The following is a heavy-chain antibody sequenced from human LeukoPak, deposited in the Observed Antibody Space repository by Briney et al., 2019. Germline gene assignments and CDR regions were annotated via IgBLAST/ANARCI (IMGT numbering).Heavy chain of an antibody. CDR2: ISRSGST. V-gene: IGHV4-38-2*02. Sequence: PSETLSLTCTVSGYYISSGDYWGWIRQPPGKGLEWIGCISRSGSTYYNPSLKSRVTISVDTSKNHFSLKLSSVTAADTALYYCVIEPADRGVYYFDFWGQGTLVTVSS. D-gene: IGHD3-10*01. CDR3: VIEPADRGVYYFDF. J-gene: IGHJ4*02. CDR1: GYYISSGDY.